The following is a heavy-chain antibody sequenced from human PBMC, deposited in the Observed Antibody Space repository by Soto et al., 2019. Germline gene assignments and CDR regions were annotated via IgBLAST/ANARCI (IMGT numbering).Heavy chain of an antibody. Sequence: VKVSCKVSGYTLTELSMHWVLQAPGKGLEWMGGFDPEDGETIYAQKFQGRVTMTEDTSTDTAYMELSSLRSEDTAVYYCACVLRFLEWLLLYFDYWGQGTLVTVSS. CDR1: GYTLTELS. J-gene: IGHJ4*02. D-gene: IGHD3-3*01. V-gene: IGHV1-24*01. CDR2: FDPEDGET. CDR3: ACVLRFLEWLLLYFDY.